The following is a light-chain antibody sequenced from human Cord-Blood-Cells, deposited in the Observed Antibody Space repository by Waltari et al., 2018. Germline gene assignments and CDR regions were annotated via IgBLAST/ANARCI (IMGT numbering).Light chain of an antibody. J-gene: IGLJ1*01. Sequence: QSALTQPASVSGSPGQSITISCTGTSSDVGSYNLVSWYQQHPGKAPKLMIYEVSKRRSGGSNRFSGSKSGNTASLTISGLQAEDEADYYCCSYAGSSTYVFGTGTKVTVL. CDR1: SSDVGSYNL. CDR3: CSYAGSSTYV. V-gene: IGLV2-23*02. CDR2: EVS.